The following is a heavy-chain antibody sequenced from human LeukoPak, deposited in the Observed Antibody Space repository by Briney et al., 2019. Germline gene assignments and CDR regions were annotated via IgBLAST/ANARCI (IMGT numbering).Heavy chain of an antibody. CDR1: GITFSSYS. J-gene: IGHJ6*04. CDR2: ISSSSTYI. V-gene: IGHV3-21*01. Sequence: GGSLRLSCAASGITFSSYSMNWVRQAPGKGLEWVSSISSSSTYIYYVDSVKGRFTISRDNAKNSLYLQMNSLRAEDTAVYYCARNGYFYGMDVWGRGTTVTVSS. CDR3: ARNGYFYGMDV.